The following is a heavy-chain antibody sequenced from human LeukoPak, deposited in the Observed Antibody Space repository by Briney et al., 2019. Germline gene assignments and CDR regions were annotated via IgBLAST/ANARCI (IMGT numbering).Heavy chain of an antibody. J-gene: IGHJ6*02. CDR2: ISAYNGNT. CDR1: GYTFTSYG. D-gene: IGHD4-17*01. V-gene: IGHV1-18*01. Sequence: ASVKVSCKASGYTFTSYGISWVRQAPGQGLEWMGWISAYNGNTNYAQKLQGRVTMTTDTSTSTAYMELRSLRSDDTAVYYCRLFSGDSRLDYYYGMDVWGQGTTVTVSS. CDR3: RLFSGDSRLDYYYGMDV.